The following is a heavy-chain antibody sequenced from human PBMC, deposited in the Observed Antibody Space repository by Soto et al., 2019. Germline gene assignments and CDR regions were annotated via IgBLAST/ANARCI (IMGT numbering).Heavy chain of an antibody. CDR3: AKRGDFGSGGLDH. CDR2: ITYDGSQA. CDR1: GFSFDIYD. D-gene: IGHD3-10*01. Sequence: PVGSLRLSCAASGFSFDIYDAHWVRQAPGEGLEWVAFITYDGSQAYYADSVKGRFIISRDNSKSTLFLQMSSLRREDTGVYYCAKRGDFGSGGLDHWGQGTLVTVSS. V-gene: IGHV3-30*18. J-gene: IGHJ4*02.